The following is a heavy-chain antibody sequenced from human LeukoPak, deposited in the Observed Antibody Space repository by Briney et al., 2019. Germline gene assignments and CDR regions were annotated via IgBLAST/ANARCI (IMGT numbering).Heavy chain of an antibody. D-gene: IGHD3-22*01. CDR2: ISGSGTYT. V-gene: IGHV3-11*06. Sequence: GGSLRLSCAASGFTLSDYYMTWIRQAPGKGLEWVSYISGSGTYTNYADSVKGRFTISRDNAKKSLYLQMNSLRAEDTAVYYCARVLYDNSGYYFRPSYYFDNWGQGTLVTVSS. J-gene: IGHJ4*02. CDR3: ARVLYDNSGYYFRPSYYFDN. CDR1: GFTLSDYY.